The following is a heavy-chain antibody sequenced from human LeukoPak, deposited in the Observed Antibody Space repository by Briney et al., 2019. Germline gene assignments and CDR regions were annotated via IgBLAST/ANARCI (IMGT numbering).Heavy chain of an antibody. CDR3: ARDRGGDGLRYFDWPSSTDY. D-gene: IGHD3-9*01. Sequence: PGGSLRLSCAASGFTFSSYSMNWVRQAPGKGLEWVSSISSSSSYIYYADSVKGRFTISRDNAKNSLYLQMNSLRAEDTAVYYCARDRGGDGLRYFDWPSSTDYWGQGTLVTVSS. V-gene: IGHV3-21*01. CDR1: GFTFSSYS. J-gene: IGHJ4*02. CDR2: ISSSSSYI.